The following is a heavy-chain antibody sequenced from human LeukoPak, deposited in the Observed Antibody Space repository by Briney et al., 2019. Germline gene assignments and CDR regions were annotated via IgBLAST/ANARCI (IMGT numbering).Heavy chain of an antibody. CDR2: IFPSGGEI. Sequence: GGSLRLSCAASGFTFSTLAMIWVRQPPGKGLELVSSIFPSGGEIHYADSVRGRFTISRDNAKNSLYLQMNSLRAEDTAVYYCARGGQLWAHFDYWGQGTLVTVSS. D-gene: IGHD5-18*01. CDR1: GFTFSTLA. V-gene: IGHV3-21*01. J-gene: IGHJ4*02. CDR3: ARGGQLWAHFDY.